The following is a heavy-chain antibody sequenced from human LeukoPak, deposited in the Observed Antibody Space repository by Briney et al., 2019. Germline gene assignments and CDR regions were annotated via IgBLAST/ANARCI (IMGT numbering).Heavy chain of an antibody. J-gene: IGHJ4*02. V-gene: IGHV3-23*01. D-gene: IGHD3-22*01. CDR3: GKVFYSSGYYYSPSIDY. CDR1: GFTFSSYA. CDR2: ISGSGGTT. Sequence: PGGSLRLSCAASGFTFSSYAMSWVRQAPGKGLEWVSAISGSGGTTYYAGSVKGRFTISRDNSKNTLYLQMSSLRAEDTAVYYCGKVFYSSGYYYSPSIDYWGQGTLVTVSS.